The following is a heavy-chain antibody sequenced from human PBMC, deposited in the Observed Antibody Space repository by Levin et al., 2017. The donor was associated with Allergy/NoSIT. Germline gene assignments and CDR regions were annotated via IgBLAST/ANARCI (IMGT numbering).Heavy chain of an antibody. V-gene: IGHV3-48*03. CDR2: ISSGSSTL. D-gene: IGHD3-9*01. CDR1: GFIFSNYE. Sequence: SCAASGFIFSNYEMNWVRQAPGKGLEWVSYISSGSSTLDYTDSVKGRSTISRDNAKNSVYLQMNSLRAEDTAVYYCARGLGYDILTGNYYYAMDVWGQGTTVTVS. J-gene: IGHJ6*02. CDR3: ARGLGYDILTGNYYYAMDV.